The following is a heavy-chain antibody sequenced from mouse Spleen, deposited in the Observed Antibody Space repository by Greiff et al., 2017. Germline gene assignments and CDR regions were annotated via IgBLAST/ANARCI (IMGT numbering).Heavy chain of an antibody. Sequence: QVQLKESGAELVRPGTSVKMSCKASGYTFTNYWIGWAKQRPGHGLEWIGDIYPGGGYTNYNEKFKGKATLTADKSSSTAYMQFSSLTSEDSAIYYCARDYYDGSSYYAMDYWGQGTSVTVSS. CDR3: ARDYYDGSSYYAMDY. V-gene: IGHV1-63*01. D-gene: IGHD1-1*01. CDR1: GYTFTNYW. CDR2: IYPGGGYT. J-gene: IGHJ4*01.